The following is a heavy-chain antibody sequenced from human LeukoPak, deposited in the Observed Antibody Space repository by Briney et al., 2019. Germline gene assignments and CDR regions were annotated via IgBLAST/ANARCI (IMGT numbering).Heavy chain of an antibody. CDR3: ARARLGYCSGGSCPSLYYFDY. Sequence: GGSLRLSCAASGFTFSSYNMNWVRQAPGKGLEWVSYISSGSNTIYYADSVKGRFTISRDNAKNSLYLQMSSLRAEDTAVYYCARARLGYCSGGSCPSLYYFDYWGQGTLVTVSS. CDR1: GFTFSSYN. V-gene: IGHV3-48*04. D-gene: IGHD2-15*01. CDR2: ISSGSNTI. J-gene: IGHJ4*02.